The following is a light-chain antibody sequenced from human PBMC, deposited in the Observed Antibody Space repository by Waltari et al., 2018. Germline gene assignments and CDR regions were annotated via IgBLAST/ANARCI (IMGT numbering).Light chain of an antibody. Sequence: QSALTQPPAPSGSPGQSVTISCTGPGRDVGNYDYVSWYQQHPGKAPKLMIYELSKRPSGVPDRFSGSKSGNTASLTVSGLQAEDEADYYCSSYAGSHYWVFGGGTKLTVL. CDR2: ELS. CDR3: SSYAGSHYWV. V-gene: IGLV2-8*01. CDR1: GRDVGNYDY. J-gene: IGLJ3*02.